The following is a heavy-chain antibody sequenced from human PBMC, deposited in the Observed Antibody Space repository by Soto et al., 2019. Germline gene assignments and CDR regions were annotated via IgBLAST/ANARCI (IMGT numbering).Heavy chain of an antibody. CDR1: GGTFSSYT. D-gene: IGHD6-6*01. CDR2: IIPILGIA. J-gene: IGHJ6*03. CDR3: AAGSGYSSSSYYYYYMDV. Sequence: QVQLVQSGAEVKKPGSSVKVSCKASGGTFSSYTISWVRQAPGQGLEWMGRIIPILGIANYAQKFQGRVTITADKSTSTAYMDLSSLRSEDTAVYYCAAGSGYSSSSYYYYYMDVWGKGTTVTVSS. V-gene: IGHV1-69*02.